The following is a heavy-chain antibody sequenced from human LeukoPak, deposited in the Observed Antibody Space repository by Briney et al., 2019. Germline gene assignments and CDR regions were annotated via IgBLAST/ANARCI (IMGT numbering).Heavy chain of an antibody. CDR1: GGSISSGSYY. J-gene: IGHJ4*02. CDR2: IYTSGST. D-gene: IGHD1-1*01. Sequence: SETLSLTCTVSGGSISSGSYYWSWIRQPAGKGLEWIGRIYTSGSTNYNPSLKSRVTISVDTSKNQFSLKLRSVTAADTAVYYCARVPESVGINYFDSWGQGTQVTVSS. CDR3: ARVPESVGINYFDS. V-gene: IGHV4-61*02.